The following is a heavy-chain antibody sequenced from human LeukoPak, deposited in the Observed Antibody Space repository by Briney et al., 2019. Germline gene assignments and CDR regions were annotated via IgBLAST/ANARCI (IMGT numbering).Heavy chain of an antibody. D-gene: IGHD3-22*01. V-gene: IGHV1-18*01. J-gene: IGHJ2*01. CDR3: ARDLIEDYYDSSGYPPWYFDL. CDR1: GYTFTSYG. Sequence: GASVKVSCKASGYTFTSYGISWVRQAPGKGLEWMGWISGYNGNTNYAQKLQGRVTMTTDTSTSTAYMELRSLRSDDTAVYYCARDLIEDYYDSSGYPPWYFDLWGRGTLVTVSS. CDR2: ISGYNGNT.